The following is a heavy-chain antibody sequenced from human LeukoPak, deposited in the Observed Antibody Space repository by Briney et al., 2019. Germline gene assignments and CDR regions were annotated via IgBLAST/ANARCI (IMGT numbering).Heavy chain of an antibody. D-gene: IGHD2-8*02. CDR3: AKDPGASVSGFYMGV. J-gene: IGHJ6*03. Sequence: GGSWSFFCAGLGFTFRNYGMHWVRKATGKGLSGVSFIWSDGNNRFYADSVKGRFTISRDNSKNMLYLQMDTLRAEDTALYYCAKDPGASVSGFYMGVWGKGTTVIVSS. CDR1: GFTFRNYG. V-gene: IGHV3-30*02. CDR2: IWSDGNNR.